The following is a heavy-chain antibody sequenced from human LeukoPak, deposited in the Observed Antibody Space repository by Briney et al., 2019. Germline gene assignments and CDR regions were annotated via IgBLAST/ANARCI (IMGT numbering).Heavy chain of an antibody. J-gene: IGHJ1*01. CDR3: ARASVVAAGTRHFLH. V-gene: IGHV1-2*02. D-gene: IGHD6-13*01. CDR1: GYTFTGYY. CDR2: INPNSGGT. Sequence: ASVKVSCKASGYTFTGYYMHWVRQAPGQGLEWMGWINPNSGGTNYAQKFQGRVTMTRDTSISTAYMELSRLRSDDTAVYYCARASVVAAGTRHFLHWGQGTLVTVSS.